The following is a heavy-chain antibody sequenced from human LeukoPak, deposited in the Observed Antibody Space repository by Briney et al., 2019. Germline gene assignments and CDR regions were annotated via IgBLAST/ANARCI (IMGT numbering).Heavy chain of an antibody. D-gene: IGHD3-10*01. CDR1: GFSFGPHA. CDR3: ARDRGGLVDTGTLIH. V-gene: IGHV3-23*01. Sequence: QPGGSLRLSCAGSGFSFGPHAMSWVRQAPGKGLEWVSGIGGSDDSTHYADSVKGRFTISRDNSRQTLFLQMNSLRAEDTAVYYCARDRGGLVDTGTLIHWGLGTLVTVSS. J-gene: IGHJ4*02. CDR2: IGGSDDST.